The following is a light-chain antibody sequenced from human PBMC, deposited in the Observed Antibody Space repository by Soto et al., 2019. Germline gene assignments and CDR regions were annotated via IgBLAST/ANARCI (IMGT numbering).Light chain of an antibody. J-gene: IGKJ5*01. V-gene: IGKV3-20*01. Sequence: IVLTQSPGTLSLSPGERATLSCRASQSVSSSYLAWYQQKAGQAPRLLIFGASSRATGIPDRFSGSGSGTDFTLTISRLEPEDFAVYYCQQYSSSPTFGQGTRLEIK. CDR3: QQYSSSPT. CDR2: GAS. CDR1: QSVSSSY.